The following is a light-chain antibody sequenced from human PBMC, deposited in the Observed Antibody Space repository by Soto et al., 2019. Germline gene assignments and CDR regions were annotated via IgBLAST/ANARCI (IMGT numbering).Light chain of an antibody. CDR1: QGVRTW. J-gene: IGKJ4*01. V-gene: IGKV1D-16*01. CDR2: DAS. CDR3: QQYFSYPLT. Sequence: DIPMTQSPSSLSASVGDRVSITCRASQGVRTWLAWYRQKPGKAPEPLIYDASNLQSGVPSRFSGSGSGTDFTLTISSLQPEDFATYYCQQYFSYPLTFGGGTKVEIK.